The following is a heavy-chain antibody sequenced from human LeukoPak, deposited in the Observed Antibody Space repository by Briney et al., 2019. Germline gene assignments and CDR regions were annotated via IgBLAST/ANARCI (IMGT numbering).Heavy chain of an antibody. Sequence: ASVKVSCKPSGYTFSGYYLHWVRQAPGQGGEWMGWISAYNGNTNYAQKLQGRVTMTTETSTSTAYMELRSLRSDDPAVYYCASIGLRYFLWAPLNHHPTPPSFDYWGQGTLVTVSS. CDR3: ASIGLRYFLWAPLNHHPTPPSFDY. J-gene: IGHJ4*02. CDR2: ISAYNGNT. V-gene: IGHV1-18*04. CDR1: GYTFSGYY. D-gene: IGHD3-9*01.